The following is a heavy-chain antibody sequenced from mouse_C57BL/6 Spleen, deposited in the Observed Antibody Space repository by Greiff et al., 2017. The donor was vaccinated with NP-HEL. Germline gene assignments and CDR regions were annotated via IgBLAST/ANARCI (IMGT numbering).Heavy chain of an antibody. D-gene: IGHD1-1*01. Sequence: QVQLQQPGAELVKPGASVKLSCKASGYTFTSYWMQWVKQRPGQGLEWIGEIDPSDSYTNYNQKFKGKATLTVDTSSSTAYMQLSSLTSEDSAVYYCVYYYGSSSLHWYFDVWGTGTTVTVSS. J-gene: IGHJ1*03. CDR3: VYYYGSSSLHWYFDV. CDR2: IDPSDSYT. CDR1: GYTFTSYW. V-gene: IGHV1-50*01.